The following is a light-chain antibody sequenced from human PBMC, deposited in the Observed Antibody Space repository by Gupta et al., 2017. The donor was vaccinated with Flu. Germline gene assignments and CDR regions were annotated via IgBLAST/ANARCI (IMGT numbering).Light chain of an antibody. CDR3: TVWDSSRDHGV. CDR2: EDN. Sequence: SYLLTPPPSVSVAPGQTSMIPCGGNNIGSNAVHWYQQKPGPAPVLIVNEDNDRPSGIPERFSGSNSGTTATLTITRLQAGDEADYYCTVWDSSRDHGVFGGGTKLTVL. J-gene: IGLJ2*01. V-gene: IGLV3-21*02. CDR1: NIGSNA.